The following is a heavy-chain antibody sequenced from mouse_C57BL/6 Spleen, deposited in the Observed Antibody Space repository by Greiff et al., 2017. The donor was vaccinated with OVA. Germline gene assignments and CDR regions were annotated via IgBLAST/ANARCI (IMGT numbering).Heavy chain of an antibody. CDR1: GYSITSGYY. CDR3: AREGFDSTEV. D-gene: IGHD2-13*01. J-gene: IGHJ1*03. Sequence: EVKLQESGPGLVKPSQSLSLTCSVTGYSITSGYYWNWIRQFPGNNLEWMGYISYDGSNNYNPSLKNRTSFTRDTSKNQFYLKLNSLTTEDAATYYCAREGFDSTEVWGTGTTVTVSS. CDR2: ISYDGSN. V-gene: IGHV3-6*01.